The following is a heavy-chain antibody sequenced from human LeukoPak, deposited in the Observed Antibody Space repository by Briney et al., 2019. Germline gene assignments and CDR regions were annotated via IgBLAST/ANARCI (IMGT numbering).Heavy chain of an antibody. CDR1: GGSISSSSYY. Sequence: SETLSLTCTVSGGSISSSSYYWGWIRQPPGKGLEWIGSIYYSGSTYYNPSLKSRVTISVDTSKNQFSLKLSSVIAADTAVYYCARVRGPSFDYWGQGTLVTVSS. CDR3: ARVRGPSFDY. V-gene: IGHV4-39*07. J-gene: IGHJ4*02. D-gene: IGHD2-15*01. CDR2: IYYSGST.